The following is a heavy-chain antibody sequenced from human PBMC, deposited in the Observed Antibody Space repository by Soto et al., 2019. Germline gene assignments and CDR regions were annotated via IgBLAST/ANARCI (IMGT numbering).Heavy chain of an antibody. CDR2: IYWDDDK. Sequence: QITLKESGPTLMKPTQPLTLTCTFSGFSLRTRGVGVGWIRQPPGKALEWLALIYWDDDKRYSPSLESRRTXTXXTSNNQVALTMTHMDPVDTAPYYCAHSVWGELFDYWGQGTLVTVSS. CDR1: GFSLRTRGVG. J-gene: IGHJ4*02. D-gene: IGHD3-16*01. V-gene: IGHV2-5*02. CDR3: AHSVWGELFDY.